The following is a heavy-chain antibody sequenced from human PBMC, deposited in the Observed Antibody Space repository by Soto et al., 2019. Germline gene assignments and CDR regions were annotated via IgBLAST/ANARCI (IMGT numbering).Heavy chain of an antibody. V-gene: IGHV6-1*01. D-gene: IGHD3-22*01. CDR1: GDSVSSNSAA. CDR2: TYYRSKWYN. Sequence: PSQTLSLTCAISGDSVSSNSAAWNWIRQSPSRGLEWLGRTYYRSKWYNDYAVSVKSRITINPDTSKNQFSLQLNSVTPEDTAVYYCARARRKYYYDSSGYYDAFDIWCQGTMVTVSS. CDR3: ARARRKYYYDSSGYYDAFDI. J-gene: IGHJ3*02.